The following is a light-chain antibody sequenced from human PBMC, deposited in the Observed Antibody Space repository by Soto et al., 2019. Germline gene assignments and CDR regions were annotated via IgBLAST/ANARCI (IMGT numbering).Light chain of an antibody. CDR1: NSNLGAGYD. Sequence: QSVLTQPPSVSGAPGQRVTISCTGNNSNLGAGYDVHWYQQLPGAAPKLVIFGNRNRPSGVPERFSGSKSGTSASLAITGLQAEDEADYYCAAWDDSLRGPVFGGGTKLTVL. J-gene: IGLJ3*02. V-gene: IGLV1-40*01. CDR2: GNR. CDR3: AAWDDSLRGPV.